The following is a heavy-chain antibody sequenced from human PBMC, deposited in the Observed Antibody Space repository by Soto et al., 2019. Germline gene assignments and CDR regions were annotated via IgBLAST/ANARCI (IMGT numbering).Heavy chain of an antibody. Sequence: SVTMSLTSTVSGGYISSGGYYWSWIRQHPGKGLEWIGYISYSGSTYYNPSLESRVTISVDTSKNQFSLKLSSVTAADTAVYYCARDALSRDSIWGQGTLVTVSS. CDR2: ISYSGST. CDR1: GGYISSGGYY. CDR3: ARDALSRDSI. J-gene: IGHJ4*02. V-gene: IGHV4-31*03. D-gene: IGHD3-22*01.